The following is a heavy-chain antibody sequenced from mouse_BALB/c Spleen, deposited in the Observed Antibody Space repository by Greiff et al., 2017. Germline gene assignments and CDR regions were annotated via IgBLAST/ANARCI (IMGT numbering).Heavy chain of an antibody. CDR3: ARWDGYYYFDY. V-gene: IGHV3-2*02. Sequence: VQLKESGPGLVKPSQSLSLTCTVTGYSITSDYAWNWIRQFPGNKLEWMGYISYSGSTSYNPSLKSRISITRDTSKNQFFLQLNSVTTEDTATYYCARWDGYYYFDYWGQGTTLTVSS. D-gene: IGHD2-3*01. CDR1: GYSITSDYA. CDR2: ISYSGST. J-gene: IGHJ2*01.